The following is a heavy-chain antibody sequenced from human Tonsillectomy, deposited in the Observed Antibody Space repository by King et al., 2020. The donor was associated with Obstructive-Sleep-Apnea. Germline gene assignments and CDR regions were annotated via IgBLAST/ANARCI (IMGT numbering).Heavy chain of an antibody. J-gene: IGHJ4*02. D-gene: IGHD6-13*01. CDR2: IYYSGRT. Sequence: VQLQESGPGLVKPSQTLSLTCTVSGGSISSGDYYWSWIRQPPGKGLEWIGHIYYSGRTYYNPSLKSRVTISIDTSKNQFSLKMRSVTAADTAVYYCAKVVEAAGGELLWGPGTLVTVSS. CDR1: GGSISSGDYY. V-gene: IGHV4-30-4*01. CDR3: AKVVEAAGGELL.